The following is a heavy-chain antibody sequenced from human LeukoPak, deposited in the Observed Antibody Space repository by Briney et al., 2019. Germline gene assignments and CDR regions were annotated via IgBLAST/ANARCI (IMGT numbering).Heavy chain of an antibody. J-gene: IGHJ4*02. CDR3: TTEEPSVLWFGELPYPGY. Sequence: AGGSLRLSCAASGFTFSNAWMSWARQAPGKGLEWVGRIKSKTDGGTTDYAAPVKGRFTISRDDSKNTLYLQMNSLKTGDTAVYYCTTEEPSVLWFGELPYPGYWGQGTLVTVSS. CDR1: GFTFSNAW. CDR2: IKSKTDGGTT. D-gene: IGHD3-10*01. V-gene: IGHV3-15*01.